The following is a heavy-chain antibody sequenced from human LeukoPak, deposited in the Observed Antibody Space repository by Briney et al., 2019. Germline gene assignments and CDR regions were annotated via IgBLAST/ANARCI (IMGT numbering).Heavy chain of an antibody. V-gene: IGHV4-4*02. Sequence: SETLSLTCGVSGGSITSTNYWTWVRQPPGQGLEWIGEVNLQGSSNYNPSLMGRVAISVDMSENHISLQLTSVTAADTAVYYCAREGGPYRPLDYSGQGTLVTVSS. CDR1: GGSITSTNY. J-gene: IGHJ4*02. CDR3: AREGGPYRPLDY. CDR2: VNLQGSS.